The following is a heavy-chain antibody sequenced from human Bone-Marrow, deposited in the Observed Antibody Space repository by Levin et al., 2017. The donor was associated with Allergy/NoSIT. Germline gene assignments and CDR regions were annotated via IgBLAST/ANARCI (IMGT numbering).Heavy chain of an antibody. CDR1: GRILSELS. CDR2: FNPKDGDT. J-gene: IGHJ4*02. Sequence: GESLKISCKVSGRILSELSIHWVRQAPGKGLEWMGGFNPKDGDTIYAQKVQGRLTMTGDTSTDTAYMELASLRAEDTAIYFCATNIRGLSTGSYYFDYWGQGTLVTVSS. D-gene: IGHD3-10*01. V-gene: IGHV1-24*01. CDR3: ATNIRGLSTGSYYFDY.